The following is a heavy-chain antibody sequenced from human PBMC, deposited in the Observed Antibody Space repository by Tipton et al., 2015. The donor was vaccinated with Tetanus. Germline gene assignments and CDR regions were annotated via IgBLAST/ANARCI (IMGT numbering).Heavy chain of an antibody. J-gene: IGHJ6*02. V-gene: IGHV4-34*01. Sequence: TLSLTCAVYGGSFSGYYWSWIRQPPGKGLEWIGEINHRGSTNYNPSLKSRVTISVDTSKNQFSLKLSSVTAADTAVYYCARGRIVAYYYYGMDVWGQGTTVTVSS. CDR1: GGSFSGYY. CDR3: ARGRIVAYYYYGMDV. D-gene: IGHD5-12*01. CDR2: INHRGST.